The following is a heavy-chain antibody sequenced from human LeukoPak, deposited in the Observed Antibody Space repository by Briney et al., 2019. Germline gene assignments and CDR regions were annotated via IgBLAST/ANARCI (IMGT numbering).Heavy chain of an antibody. J-gene: IGHJ1*01. Sequence: GGSLRLSCAASGFTFSSYWMSWVRQAPGKGLEWVANIKQDGSEKYYVDSVKGRFTISRDNAKNSLYLQMNSLRAEDTAVYYCARARFPIVVVPAAMEGRYFQHWGQGTLVTVSS. CDR2: IKQDGSEK. D-gene: IGHD2-2*01. CDR1: GFTFSSYW. CDR3: ARARFPIVVVPAAMEGRYFQH. V-gene: IGHV3-7*01.